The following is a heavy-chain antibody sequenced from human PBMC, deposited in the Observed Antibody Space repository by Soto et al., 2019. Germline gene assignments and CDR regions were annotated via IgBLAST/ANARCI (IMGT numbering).Heavy chain of an antibody. V-gene: IGHV3-33*01. CDR1: GFVFSNYG. D-gene: IGHD6-13*01. CDR3: ARGSAVGYYYGMDV. J-gene: IGHJ6*02. CDR2: IWSDGSNK. Sequence: QVQLVESGGGVVQPGKSLRLSCAASGFVFSNYGMHWVRQAPGKGLEWVAVIWSDGSNKYYGDSVKGRFTISRDNSKNTLYLLMTSLGAEDTAVYYCARGSAVGYYYGMDVWGQGTTVTVSS.